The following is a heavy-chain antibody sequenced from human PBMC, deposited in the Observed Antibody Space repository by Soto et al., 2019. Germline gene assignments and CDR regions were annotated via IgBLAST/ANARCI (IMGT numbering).Heavy chain of an antibody. Sequence: PGGSLRLSCAASGFTFSSYSMNWVRQAPGKGLEWVSSISSSSSYIYYADSVKGRFTISRDNAKNSLYLQMNSLRAEDTAVYYCPREVGATGYYYYGMDVWGQGTTVTVSS. CDR2: ISSSSSYI. J-gene: IGHJ6*02. CDR3: PREVGATGYYYYGMDV. D-gene: IGHD1-26*01. CDR1: GFTFSSYS. V-gene: IGHV3-21*01.